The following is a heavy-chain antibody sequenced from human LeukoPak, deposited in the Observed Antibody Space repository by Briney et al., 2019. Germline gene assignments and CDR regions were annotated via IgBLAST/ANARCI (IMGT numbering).Heavy chain of an antibody. D-gene: IGHD6-6*01. CDR3: AKDRLSIAARVSDY. CDR1: GFTFSSHA. CDR2: IGGSGGST. J-gene: IGHJ4*02. V-gene: IGHV3-23*01. Sequence: GGSLRLSCAASGFTFSSHAMSWVRQAPGKGLEWVSGIGGSGGSTYHADSVKGRFTISRDNSKNTLYLEMNSLRAEDTAIYYCAKDRLSIAARVSDYWGQGTLVTVSS.